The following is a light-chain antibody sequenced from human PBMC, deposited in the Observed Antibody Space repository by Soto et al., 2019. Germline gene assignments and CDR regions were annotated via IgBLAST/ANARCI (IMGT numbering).Light chain of an antibody. CDR2: DVT. CDR1: SSDVGGYSY. V-gene: IGLV2-14*01. Sequence: QSVLTQPASVSGSPGQSITISCTGTSSDVGGYSYVSWYQQHSGKAPRLLIYDVTNRPSGVSNRFSGSKSGNTASLTISGLQAEDEADYYCSSYAGSSALEVFGTGTKVTVL. J-gene: IGLJ1*01. CDR3: SSYAGSSALEV.